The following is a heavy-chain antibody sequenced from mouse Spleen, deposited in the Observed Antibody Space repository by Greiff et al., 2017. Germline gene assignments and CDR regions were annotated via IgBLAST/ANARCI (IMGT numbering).Heavy chain of an antibody. CDR3: ARQTGTWGFAY. J-gene: IGHJ3*01. CDR1: GFTFSSYG. D-gene: IGHD4-1*01. CDR2: ISSGGSYT. V-gene: IGHV5-6*01. Sequence: EVQRVESGGDLVKPGGSLKLSCAASGFTFSSYGMSWVRQTPDKRLEWVATISSGGSYTYYPDSVKGRFTISRDNAKNTLYLQMSSLKSEDTAMYYCARQTGTWGFAYWGQGTLVTVSA.